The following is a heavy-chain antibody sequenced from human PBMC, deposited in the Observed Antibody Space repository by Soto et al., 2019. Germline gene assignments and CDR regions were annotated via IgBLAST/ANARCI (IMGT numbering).Heavy chain of an antibody. CDR2: VNAYNGNT. V-gene: IGHV1-18*01. J-gene: IGHJ4*02. CDR1: GYTFTSYG. CDR3: AREAVSGRTGFDY. D-gene: IGHD6-19*01. Sequence: QVQLVQSGAEVKKPGASVKVSCKASGYTFTSYGISWVRQAPGQGLEWMGWVNAYNGNTNYAQKFQGRVTMTTDTSTSTAYRELRRLRSDDPAVYYCAREAVSGRTGFDYWGQGTLVTVSS.